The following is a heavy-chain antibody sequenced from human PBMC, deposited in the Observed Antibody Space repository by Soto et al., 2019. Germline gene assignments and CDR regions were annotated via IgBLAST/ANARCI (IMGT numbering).Heavy chain of an antibody. Sequence: GGSLRLSCAASGFTFSNAWMRWVRQAPGKGLEWVGRIKSKTDGGTTDYAAPVKGRFTISRDDSKNTLYLQMNSLKTEDTAVYYCTTGCVYIVVVPDGFGYGMGVWGQGTTVTVS. J-gene: IGHJ6*02. CDR2: IKSKTDGGTT. D-gene: IGHD2-2*01. CDR1: GFTFSNAW. CDR3: TTGCVYIVVVPDGFGYGMGV. V-gene: IGHV3-15*01.